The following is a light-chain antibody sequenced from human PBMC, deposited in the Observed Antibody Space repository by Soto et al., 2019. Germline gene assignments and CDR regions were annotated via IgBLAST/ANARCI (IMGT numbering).Light chain of an antibody. CDR2: EVT. J-gene: IGLJ3*02. CDR3: CSYAGSATWV. CDR1: NSDVGNYNL. Sequence: QSALTQPASVSGSPGQSITISCTGTNSDVGNYNLVSWYQQHPGKAPKLMMYEVTKRPSGVSNCFSGSKSGNTASLTISGLQAEDEADYYCCSYAGSATWVFGGGTKLTVL. V-gene: IGLV2-23*02.